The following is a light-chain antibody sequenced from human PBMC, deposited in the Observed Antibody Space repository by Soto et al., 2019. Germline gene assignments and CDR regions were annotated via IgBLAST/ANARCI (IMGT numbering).Light chain of an antibody. CDR2: XAY. J-gene: IGKJ3*01. CDR1: QGLRSY. V-gene: IGKV1-9*01. Sequence: IRLTQSASSLSASGGDSATITCRASQGLRSYFAWYQLRPGKAPQLLIXXAYXLRPGAASRFSGSGSGTEFNLTSSSLQPEDFADESCQQLNTLPSFCTFGPGTKVDIK. CDR3: QQLNTLPSFCT.